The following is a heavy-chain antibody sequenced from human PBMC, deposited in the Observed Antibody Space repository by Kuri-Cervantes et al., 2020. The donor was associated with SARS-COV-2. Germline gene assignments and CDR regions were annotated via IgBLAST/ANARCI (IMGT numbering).Heavy chain of an antibody. V-gene: IGHV3-7*03. CDR1: GFTFSSYW. D-gene: IGHD6-19*01. Sequence: GESLKISCAASGFTFSSYWMSWVRQAPGKGLEWVANIKQDGSEKYYVDSVKGRFTISRDNAKNSLYLQMNSLRAEDTAVYYCATELTYSSGWYGVWDYWGQGTLVTVSS. CDR2: IKQDGSEK. J-gene: IGHJ4*02. CDR3: ATELTYSSGWYGVWDY.